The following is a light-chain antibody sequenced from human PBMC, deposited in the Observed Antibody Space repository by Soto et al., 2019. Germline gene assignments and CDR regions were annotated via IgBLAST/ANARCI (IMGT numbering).Light chain of an antibody. CDR1: SSNIGNNY. V-gene: IGLV1-51*01. Sequence: QSVLTQPPSVSAAPGQTVTISCSGSSSNIGNNYVSWYQQLPGTAPKLLIYDNNKRPSGIPDRFSGTKSGTSATLGITGLQTGDEADYYCGTWYSSLSAGVFGGGTKLTVL. CDR2: DNN. CDR3: GTWYSSLSAGV. J-gene: IGLJ2*01.